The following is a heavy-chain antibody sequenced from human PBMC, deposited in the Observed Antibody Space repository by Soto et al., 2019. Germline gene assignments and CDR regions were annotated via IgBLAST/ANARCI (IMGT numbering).Heavy chain of an antibody. J-gene: IGHJ4*02. CDR3: ARDQTGITTTGGGRIDH. Sequence: QVQLVESGGGVVQPGRSLRLSCAASGFTFSTHAMHWVRQAPGKGLECVAIVSFDGSNKYYADSVKGRFTISRDNSKYTLYLQMSGLTPEDTAVYYCARDQTGITTTGGGRIDHWGQGTLVTVSS. CDR2: VSFDGSNK. V-gene: IGHV3-30-3*01. D-gene: IGHD1-20*01. CDR1: GFTFSTHA.